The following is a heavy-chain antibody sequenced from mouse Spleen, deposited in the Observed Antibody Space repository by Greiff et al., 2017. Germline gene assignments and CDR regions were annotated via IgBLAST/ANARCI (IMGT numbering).Heavy chain of an antibody. Sequence: QVQLQQSGAELVKPGASVKLSSKASGYTFTSYSMYWLKRRPGQGLEWIGEIIPSNGGTNFNEKFKGKATLTVDKSSRTAYMQLSSLTSKDSAVYYCTRSGGNYFDDGGQGTTLTVSS. CDR1: GYTFTSYS. J-gene: IGHJ2*01. CDR3: TRSGGNYFDD. D-gene: IGHD3-1*01. V-gene: IGHV1S16*01. CDR2: IIPSNGGT.